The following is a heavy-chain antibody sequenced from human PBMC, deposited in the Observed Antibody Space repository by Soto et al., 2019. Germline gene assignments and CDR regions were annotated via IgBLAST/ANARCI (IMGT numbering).Heavy chain of an antibody. CDR1: GLTFSNYA. CDR2: MSGSSSTT. J-gene: IGHJ4*02. V-gene: IGHV3-23*01. CDR3: AKNQERELPRVIDF. Sequence: GGSLRLSCATSGLTFSNYAMSWVRQAPGGGLEWVSSMSGSSSTTYYADSVRGRFTISRDRSKNTLYLQMSSLRAEDTALYYCAKNQERELPRVIDFWGQGTPVTVSS. D-gene: IGHD1-7*01.